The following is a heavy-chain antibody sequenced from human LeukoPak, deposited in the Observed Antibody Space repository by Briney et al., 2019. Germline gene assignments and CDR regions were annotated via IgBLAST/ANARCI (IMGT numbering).Heavy chain of an antibody. CDR1: GYTFTGYY. V-gene: IGHV1-2*06. D-gene: IGHD3-22*01. CDR2: INPNSGGT. Sequence: GASVKVSCKASGYTFTGYYMHWVRQAPGQGLEWMGRINPNSGGTNYAQKFQGRVTMTRDTSISTAYMELSRLRSDDTAVYYCARVYYDSSGYNFDYWGQGTLVTVSS. CDR3: ARVYYDSSGYNFDY. J-gene: IGHJ4*02.